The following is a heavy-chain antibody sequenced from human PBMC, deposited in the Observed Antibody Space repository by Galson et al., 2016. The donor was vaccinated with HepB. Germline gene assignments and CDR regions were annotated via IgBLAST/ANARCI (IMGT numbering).Heavy chain of an antibody. V-gene: IGHV4-59*01. D-gene: IGHD6-19*01. CDR1: GGSISSYY. J-gene: IGHJ4*02. CDR3: ARGRGGSGSPFDH. Sequence: ETLSLTCTVSGGSISSYYWSWIRQPPGKGLEWIAYIYYSGTTNYNPSLKSRVTISVDTSKNQFSLKLSSVTAADTAVYYCARGRGGSGSPFDHWGQGTLVPVSS. CDR2: IYYSGTT.